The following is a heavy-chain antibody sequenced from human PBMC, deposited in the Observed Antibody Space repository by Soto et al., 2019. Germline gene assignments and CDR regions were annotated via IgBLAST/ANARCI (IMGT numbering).Heavy chain of an antibody. CDR3: AREGIAESGPNYYDF. CDR2: ISYDGSTK. V-gene: IGHV3-30-3*01. D-gene: IGHD6-13*01. J-gene: IGHJ4*02. CDR1: GFTFKHNA. Sequence: QVQLVESGGGVVQPRRSLTIFCTASGFTFKHNAMHWIRQAPGKGLEWVADISYDGSTKNYADSVKGRFTISRDNSKNTLSLQMSALKGEDTAIYYCAREGIAESGPNYYDFWAQGTLVAVSS.